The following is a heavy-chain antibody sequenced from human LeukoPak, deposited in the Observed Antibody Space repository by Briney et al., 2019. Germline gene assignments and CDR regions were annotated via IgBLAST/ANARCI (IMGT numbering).Heavy chain of an antibody. CDR1: GDSVSSNSAA. Sequence: SQTLSLTCALSGDSVSSNSAAWNWIRQSPSRGVEWLGRTYYRSKWYNDYAVSVKSRITINPDTSKNQFSLQLNSVTPEDTAVYYCARYIPPAGHFDYWGQGTLVTVSS. CDR3: ARYIPPAGHFDY. D-gene: IGHD6-13*01. V-gene: IGHV6-1*01. J-gene: IGHJ4*02. CDR2: TYYRSKWYN.